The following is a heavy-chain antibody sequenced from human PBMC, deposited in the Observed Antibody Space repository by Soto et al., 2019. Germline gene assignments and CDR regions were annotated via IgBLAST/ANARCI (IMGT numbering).Heavy chain of an antibody. D-gene: IGHD3-9*01. J-gene: IGHJ4*02. CDR1: GYTFTGYY. CDR3: ARDESNYDILHGYYMAHYFGY. Sequence: ASVKVSCKASGYTFTGYYMHWVRQAPGQGLEWMGWINPNSGGTNYAQKFQGWVTMTRDTSISTAYMELSRLRSDDTAVYYCARDESNYDILHGYYMAHYFGYWGQGNLVTVSS. V-gene: IGHV1-2*04. CDR2: INPNSGGT.